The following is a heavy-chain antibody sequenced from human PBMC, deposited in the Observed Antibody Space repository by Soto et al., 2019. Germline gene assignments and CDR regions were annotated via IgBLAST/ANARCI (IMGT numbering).Heavy chain of an antibody. CDR1: GFTFSSYG. V-gene: IGHV3-30*18. D-gene: IGHD3-22*01. CDR3: AKDRNYYDSSGGLIDY. CDR2: ISYDGSNK. Sequence: GGSLRLSCAASGFTFSSYGMHWVRQAPGKGLEWVAVISYDGSNKYYADSVKGRFTISRDNSKNTLYLQMNSLRAEDTAVYYCAKDRNYYDSSGGLIDYWGQGTLVTVSS. J-gene: IGHJ4*02.